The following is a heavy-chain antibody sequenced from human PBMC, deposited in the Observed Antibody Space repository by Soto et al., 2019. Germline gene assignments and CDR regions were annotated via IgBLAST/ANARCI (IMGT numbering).Heavy chain of an antibody. CDR2: IYYSGST. V-gene: IGHV4-59*08. Sequence: LSLTFTVSGGSISSYYWSWIRQPPGKGLEWIGYIYYSGSTNYNPSLKSRVTISVDTSKNQFSLKLSSVTAADTAVYYCARHVNIVVVPAAKSLDAFDIWGQGTMVTVSS. CDR3: ARHVNIVVVPAAKSLDAFDI. CDR1: GGSISSYY. D-gene: IGHD2-2*01. J-gene: IGHJ3*02.